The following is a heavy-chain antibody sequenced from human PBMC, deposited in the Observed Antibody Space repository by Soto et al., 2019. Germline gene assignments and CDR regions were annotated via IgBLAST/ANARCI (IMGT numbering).Heavy chain of an antibody. D-gene: IGHD2-15*01. Sequence: EVELLESGGGLVQPGGSLKLSCAASGFTFSSYAMSWVRQGPGKGLEWVSSITGGGDNTYYADSVKGRFTIYRDNSKNTLYLQMNSLRAEDTALYYCAKDLGAATRVRGLKDYWGQGTLVTVSS. V-gene: IGHV3-23*01. CDR1: GFTFSSYA. J-gene: IGHJ4*02. CDR2: ITGGGDNT. CDR3: AKDLGAATRVRGLKDY.